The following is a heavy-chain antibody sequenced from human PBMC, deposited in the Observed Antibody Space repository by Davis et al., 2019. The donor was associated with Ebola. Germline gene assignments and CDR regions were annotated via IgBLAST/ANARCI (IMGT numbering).Heavy chain of an antibody. CDR3: ARVHYRCSSTSCYAFDI. CDR2: ISYDGSNK. Sequence: PGGSLRLSCAASGFTFSSYAMHWVRQAPGKGLEWVAVISYDGSNKYYADSVKGRFTISRDNSKNTLYLQMNSLRAEDTAVYYCARVHYRCSSTSCYAFDIWGQGTMVTVSS. CDR1: GFTFSSYA. J-gene: IGHJ3*02. D-gene: IGHD2-2*01. V-gene: IGHV3-30-3*01.